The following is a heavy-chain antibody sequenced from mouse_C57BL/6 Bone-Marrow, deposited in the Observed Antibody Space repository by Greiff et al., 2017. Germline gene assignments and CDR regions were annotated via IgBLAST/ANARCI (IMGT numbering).Heavy chain of an antibody. D-gene: IGHD2-1*01. CDR1: GYTFTSYD. V-gene: IGHV1-85*01. CDR3: ALWYFPAY. J-gene: IGHJ3*01. Sequence: VKLVESGPELVKPGASVKLSCKASGYTFTSYDINWVKQRPGQGLEWIGWIYPRDGSTKYNEKFKGKATLTVDTSSSTAYLERHSLTSEDSAVYFCALWYFPAYWGQGTLVTVSA. CDR2: IYPRDGST.